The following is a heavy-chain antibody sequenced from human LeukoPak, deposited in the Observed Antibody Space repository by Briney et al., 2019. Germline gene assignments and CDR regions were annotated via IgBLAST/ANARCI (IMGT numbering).Heavy chain of an antibody. Sequence: SETLSLTCTVSGGSFSSYYWSWIRQPAGKGLEWIGRFYTSGSTYYNPSLKSRVTISVDTSKNQFSLKLSSVTAADTAVYYCARSAAAGMIFDYWGQGTLVTVSS. D-gene: IGHD6-13*01. CDR1: GGSFSSYY. CDR2: FYTSGST. V-gene: IGHV4-4*07. J-gene: IGHJ4*02. CDR3: ARSAAAGMIFDY.